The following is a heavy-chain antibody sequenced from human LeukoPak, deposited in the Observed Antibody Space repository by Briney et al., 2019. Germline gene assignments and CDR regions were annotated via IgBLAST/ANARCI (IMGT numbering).Heavy chain of an antibody. D-gene: IGHD3-10*01. CDR1: GFTFTSYY. V-gene: IGHV3-74*01. CDR2: ISGDGSNT. Sequence: PGGSLRLSCAASGFTFTSYYMHWVRQAPGKGLVWVSRISGDGSNTIYADSVKGRFTISRDNAKNTVYLQMNDLRAEDTAVYYCLGYYSGSPNWGQGTLVTVSS. J-gene: IGHJ4*02. CDR3: LGYYSGSPN.